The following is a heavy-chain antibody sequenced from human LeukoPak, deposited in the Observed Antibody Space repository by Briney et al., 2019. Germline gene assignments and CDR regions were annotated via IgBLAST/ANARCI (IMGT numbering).Heavy chain of an antibody. J-gene: IGHJ4*02. D-gene: IGHD3-10*01. CDR2: INPNGGGT. V-gene: IGHV1-2*02. CDR1: GYTFTGYY. CDR3: AIDGSGSYKFAY. Sequence: GASVKVSCKASGYTFTGYYMHWVRQAPGQGLEWMGWINPNGGGTNYAQKFQGRVTMTRDTSISTAYMELSRLKSDDTAVYYCAIDGSGSYKFAYWGQGTLVTVSS.